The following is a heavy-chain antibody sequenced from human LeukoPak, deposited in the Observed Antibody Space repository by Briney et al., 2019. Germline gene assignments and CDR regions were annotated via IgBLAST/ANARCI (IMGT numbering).Heavy chain of an antibody. J-gene: IGHJ3*02. CDR1: DDSFSSHY. D-gene: IGHD4-17*01. V-gene: IGHV4-59*11. CDR2: ISYIGST. Sequence: SETLSLTCAVSDDSFSSHYWTWIRQPPGKGPEWIGYISYIGSTNYNPSLKSRVTISIDTSRNQFSLRLSSVTAADTAVYYCARDLVTVTKGFDIWGQGTMVSVSS. CDR3: ARDLVTVTKGFDI.